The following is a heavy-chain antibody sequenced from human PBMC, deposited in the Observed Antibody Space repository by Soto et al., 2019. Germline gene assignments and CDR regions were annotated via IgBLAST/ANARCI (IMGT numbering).Heavy chain of an antibody. Sequence: QVQLVESGGGVVQPGRSLRLSCAASGFSFSISPMHWVRQAPGKGPEWVALISYDGTNKFYADSVKGRFTISRDNSKSTLYLQGASLGPEEGVVYSCAGDRKLPGGRPWEFTSSAPGGKGPLVPSPQ. CDR1: GFSFSISP. V-gene: IGHV3-30-3*01. CDR2: ISYDGTNK. D-gene: IGHD1-26*01. CDR3: AGDRKLPGGRPWEFTSSAP. J-gene: IGHJ5*02.